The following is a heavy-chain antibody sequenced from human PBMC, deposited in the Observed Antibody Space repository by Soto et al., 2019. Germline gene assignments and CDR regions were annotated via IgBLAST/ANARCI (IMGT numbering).Heavy chain of an antibody. D-gene: IGHD3-22*01. CDR2: LSHDGINN. Sequence: PGGSLRLSCAASGFTFSTYAMHWVRQAPGKGLEWLAVLSHDGINNYYADSVRGRFTISRDNSKNALYLQMSSLRGEDTAVYYCARTYYYGSWDYYGPRDYYYGMDVWGQGTTVTVSS. V-gene: IGHV3-30-3*01. CDR3: ARTYYYGSWDYYGPRDYYYGMDV. J-gene: IGHJ6*02. CDR1: GFTFSTYA.